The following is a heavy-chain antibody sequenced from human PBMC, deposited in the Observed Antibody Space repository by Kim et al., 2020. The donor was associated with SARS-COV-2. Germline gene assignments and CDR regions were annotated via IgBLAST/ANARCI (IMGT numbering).Heavy chain of an antibody. CDR1: GYSFTSYW. CDR3: ARRMGGRERRAYYYYGMDV. D-gene: IGHD2-8*01. Sequence: GESLKISCKGSGYSFTSYWISWVRQMPGKGLEWMGRIDPSDSYTNYSPSFQGHVTISADKSISTAYLQWSSLKASDTAMYYCARRMGGRERRAYYYYGMDVWGQGTTVTVSS. V-gene: IGHV5-10-1*01. J-gene: IGHJ6*02. CDR2: IDPSDSYT.